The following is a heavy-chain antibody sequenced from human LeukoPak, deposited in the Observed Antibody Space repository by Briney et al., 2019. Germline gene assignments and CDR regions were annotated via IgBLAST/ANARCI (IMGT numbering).Heavy chain of an antibody. CDR3: ARDRGSDGSDQLDH. CDR1: GGSISSYC. D-gene: IGHD3-10*01. Sequence: SETLSLTCTVSGGSISSYCWIWLRQPAGKGLEWIGRICSSGSTIYNPSLKSRVTMSLDMSNNQFSLKLSSVTAADTAVYYCARDRGSDGSDQLDHWGQGTLVTVSS. J-gene: IGHJ5*02. V-gene: IGHV4-4*07. CDR2: ICSSGST.